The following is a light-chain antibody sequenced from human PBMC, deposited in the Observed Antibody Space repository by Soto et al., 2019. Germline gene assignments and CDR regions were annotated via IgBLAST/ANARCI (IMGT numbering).Light chain of an antibody. CDR3: QQYNSYSWT. CDR2: AAS. CDR1: QGISSY. Sequence: AIRMTQSPSSFSASTGDRVTITCRASQGISSYLAWYQQKPGKAPKLLIYAASTLQSGVPLRFSGSGSGTKFTLTISSLQPDDFATYYCQQYNSYSWTFGQGTKVDIK. V-gene: IGKV1-8*01. J-gene: IGKJ1*01.